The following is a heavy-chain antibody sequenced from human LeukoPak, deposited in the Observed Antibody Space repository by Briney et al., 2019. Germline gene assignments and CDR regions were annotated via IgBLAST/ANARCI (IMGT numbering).Heavy chain of an antibody. CDR3: ARLVGYSYGVGY. Sequence: SQTLSLTFTVSGGSISSGTYYWSWIRQPPGKGLEWIGYIYQSGSTYYTPSLRSRVSMSVDRSKNQFSLKVRSVTAADTAVYYCARLVGYSYGVGYWGQGTLVTVSS. V-gene: IGHV4-30-2*01. CDR1: GGSISSGTYY. D-gene: IGHD5-18*01. J-gene: IGHJ4*02. CDR2: IYQSGST.